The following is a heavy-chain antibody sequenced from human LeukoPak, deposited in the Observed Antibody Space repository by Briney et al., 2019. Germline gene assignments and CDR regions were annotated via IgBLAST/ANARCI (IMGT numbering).Heavy chain of an antibody. V-gene: IGHV3-48*02. CDR2: ISSTSRI. CDR3: ARAPPTPLVPSGGDC. J-gene: IGHJ4*02. CDR1: GFTFSTYS. D-gene: IGHD2-2*01. Sequence: PGGSLRLSCAASGFTFSTYSMNWVRQAPGKGLEWVSYISSTSRIYYADSVKGRFTISRDNAKNSLYLQMNSLRDEDTAVYYCARAPPTPLVPSGGDCWGQGTLVTVSS.